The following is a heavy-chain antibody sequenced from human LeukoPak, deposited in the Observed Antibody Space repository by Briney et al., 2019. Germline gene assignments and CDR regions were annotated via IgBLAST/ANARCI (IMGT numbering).Heavy chain of an antibody. Sequence: SETLSLTCTVSGGSISNYYWSWLRQPLGKGLEWIAYIYYSGSTNYNPSLKSRVTISGDTSKNQFSLKLSSVTAADTAVYYCASQESGSGNYLSSFDYWGQGTLVTVSS. CDR3: ASQESGSGNYLSSFDY. J-gene: IGHJ4*02. V-gene: IGHV4-59*08. D-gene: IGHD3-10*01. CDR2: IYYSGST. CDR1: GGSISNYY.